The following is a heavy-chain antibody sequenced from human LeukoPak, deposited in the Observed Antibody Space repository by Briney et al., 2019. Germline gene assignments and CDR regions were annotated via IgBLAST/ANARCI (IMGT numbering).Heavy chain of an antibody. CDR3: ARDLLWFGEGQGLDV. CDR2: IRSGGNT. V-gene: IGHV3-66*01. D-gene: IGHD3-10*01. CDR1: GFTVNSNF. Sequence: NPGGSLRLSCAASGFTVNSNFMSWVRQAPGKGLEWVSVIRSGGNTHYADSVKGRFTISRDNSKNPVYLQMNSLGAEDTAVYYCARDLLWFGEGQGLDVWGQGTTVTVTS. J-gene: IGHJ6*02.